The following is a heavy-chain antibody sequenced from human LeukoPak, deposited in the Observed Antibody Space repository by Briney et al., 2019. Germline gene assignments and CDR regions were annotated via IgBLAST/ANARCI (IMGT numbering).Heavy chain of an antibody. CDR3: ARDGRFMDYMDV. V-gene: IGHV3-21*01. CDR1: GFTFSTYN. CDR2: ITSSSSYV. Sequence: GGSLRLSCEASGFTFSTYNMNWVRQAPGKRLEWVSSITSSSSYVFYADSVKGRFTISRDNAKNSLYLQMNSLRAEDTAVYYCARDGRFMDYMDVWGKGTTVTVSS. D-gene: IGHD1-26*01. J-gene: IGHJ6*03.